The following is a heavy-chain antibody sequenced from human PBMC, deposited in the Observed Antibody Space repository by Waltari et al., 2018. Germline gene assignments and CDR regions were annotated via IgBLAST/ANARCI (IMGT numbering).Heavy chain of an antibody. CDR3: AGGYSSYYGMDV. CDR1: GFPFNTYT. D-gene: IGHD6-13*01. CDR2: ISSTSSDI. Sequence: EVQLVESGGGRVKHGGSLGLSCPASGFPFNTYTMTWVRQAPGKGLEWVSSISSTSSDIYYADSVKGRFTISRDNAKSSLYLQLNSLRAEDTAVYYCAGGYSSYYGMDVWGQGTTGTVSS. V-gene: IGHV3-21*02. J-gene: IGHJ6*02.